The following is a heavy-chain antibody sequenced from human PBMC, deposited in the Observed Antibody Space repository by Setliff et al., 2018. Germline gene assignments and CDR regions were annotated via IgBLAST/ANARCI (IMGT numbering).Heavy chain of an antibody. Sequence: TGGSLRLSCAASGFTFNKYWMTWVRQAPGKGLEWVANIDPDGIGKYYIDSVRGRFTISRDNAKNSLFLEMNSLRAEDTGVYYCARDGVYYGMDVWGQGTSVTVSS. CDR2: IDPDGIGK. CDR3: ARDGVYYGMDV. J-gene: IGHJ6*02. V-gene: IGHV3-7*01. CDR1: GFTFNKYW.